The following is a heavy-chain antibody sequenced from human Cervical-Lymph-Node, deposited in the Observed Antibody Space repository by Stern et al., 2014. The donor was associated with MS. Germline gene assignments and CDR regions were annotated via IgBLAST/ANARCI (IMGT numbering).Heavy chain of an antibody. V-gene: IGHV1-46*01. CDR2: INPSGGST. Sequence: QVQLMQSGAGGKKPGASVKVSCKASGYTFTNYYIHWVRQAPGQGLEWMGIINPSGGSTSYAQKFQGRVTMTRDTSTSTVYMDLSSLRSEDTAVYYCAREVAGHRLGMMDVWGQGTTVTVSS. CDR1: GYTFTNYY. CDR3: AREVAGHRLGMMDV. J-gene: IGHJ6*02. D-gene: IGHD6-19*01.